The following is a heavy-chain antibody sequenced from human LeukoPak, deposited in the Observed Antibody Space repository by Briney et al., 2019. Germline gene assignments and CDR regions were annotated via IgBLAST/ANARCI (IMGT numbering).Heavy chain of an antibody. V-gene: IGHV1-8*01. CDR3: ARVTAAGIWAFGI. CDR2: MNPNSGNT. J-gene: IGHJ3*02. D-gene: IGHD6-13*01. CDR1: GSTFSSYD. Sequence: ASVKVSCKASGSTFSSYDINWVRQATGQGLEWMGWMNPNSGNTGYAQKFQGRVTMTRNTSISTAYMELSSLRSEDTAVYHCARVTAAGIWAFGIWGQGTMVTVSS.